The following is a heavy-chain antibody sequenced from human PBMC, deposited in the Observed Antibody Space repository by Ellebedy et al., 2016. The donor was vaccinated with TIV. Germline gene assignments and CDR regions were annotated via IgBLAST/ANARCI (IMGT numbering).Heavy chain of an antibody. D-gene: IGHD3-16*01. Sequence: SETLSLTXTISGASISDVGSYWSWTRQLPGKGLEWIGYVYHLGNTYYTPSLKSRVAISVDSSKNQFSLRLNSVTAADTGVYYCANGGSLSYGIFDYWGQGNLVTASS. J-gene: IGHJ4*02. V-gene: IGHV4-31*03. CDR3: ANGGSLSYGIFDY. CDR2: VYHLGNT. CDR1: GASISDVGSY.